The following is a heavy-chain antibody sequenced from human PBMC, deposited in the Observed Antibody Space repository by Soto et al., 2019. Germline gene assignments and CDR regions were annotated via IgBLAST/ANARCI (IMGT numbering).Heavy chain of an antibody. J-gene: IGHJ6*03. CDR1: GFTFRSYA. D-gene: IGHD4-4*01. CDR2: ISGSGGST. V-gene: IGHV3-23*01. CDR3: AKDHADYSNYYYHYYMDV. Sequence: EVQLLESGGGLGQPGGSLRLACAASGFTFRSYAMSWVRQAPGKGLEWVSTISGSGGSTYYAHSVKGRFTISRDNSENTGYLQTNSLRAEDTAVYYCAKDHADYSNYYYHYYMDVWGKGTTVTVSS.